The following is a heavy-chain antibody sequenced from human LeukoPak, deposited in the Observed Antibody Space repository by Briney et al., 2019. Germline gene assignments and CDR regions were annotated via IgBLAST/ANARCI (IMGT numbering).Heavy chain of an antibody. J-gene: IGHJ3*02. CDR1: GGSISSYY. CDR2: IYYSGST. D-gene: IGHD3-22*01. CDR3: ARGGLPRDSSGPDDAFDI. Sequence: PSETLSLTCTVSGGSISSYYWSWIRQPPGKGLEWIGYIYYSGSTNYNPSLKTRVTISVDTSKNQFSLKLSSVTAADTAVYYCARGGLPRDSSGPDDAFDIWAKGQWSPSLQ. V-gene: IGHV4-59*01.